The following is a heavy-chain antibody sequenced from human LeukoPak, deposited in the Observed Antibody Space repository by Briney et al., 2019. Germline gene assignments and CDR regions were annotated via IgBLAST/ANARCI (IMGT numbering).Heavy chain of an antibody. J-gene: IGHJ4*02. CDR1: GYTFTGYY. Sequence: ASVKVSCKASGYTFTGYYMHWVRQAPGQGLEWMGWINPNSGGTNYAQKFQGWVTMTRDTSISTAYMELSRLRSDDTAVYYCARDFRTSGGSSFDYWGQGTLATVSS. CDR2: INPNSGGT. V-gene: IGHV1-2*04. CDR3: ARDFRTSGGSSFDY. D-gene: IGHD1-26*01.